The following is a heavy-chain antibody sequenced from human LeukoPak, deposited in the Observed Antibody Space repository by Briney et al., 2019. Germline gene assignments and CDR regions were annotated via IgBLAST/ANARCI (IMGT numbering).Heavy chain of an antibody. CDR2: ISGSGGST. CDR1: GFTFSGYA. Sequence: QAGGSLRLSCAASGFTFSGYAMSWVRQAPGKGLEWVSAISGSGGSTYYADSVKGRFTISRDNSKNTLYLQMNSLRAEDTAVYYCAKDSYYDSSGYSLDYWGQGTLVTVSS. J-gene: IGHJ4*02. V-gene: IGHV3-23*01. D-gene: IGHD3-22*01. CDR3: AKDSYYDSSGYSLDY.